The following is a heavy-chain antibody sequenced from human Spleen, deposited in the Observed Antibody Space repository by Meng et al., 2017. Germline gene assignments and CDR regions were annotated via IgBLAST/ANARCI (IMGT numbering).Heavy chain of an antibody. Sequence: GGSLRLSCAASGFIVSSDYMHWLRQAPGKGLEWVSVLYSGGGTYYADSVKGRFTISRDNAKNSLYLQMNSLRAEDMALYYCAKEKVSYGMDVWGQGTTVTVSS. V-gene: IGHV3-53*05. CDR2: LYSGGGT. J-gene: IGHJ6*02. CDR3: AKEKVSYGMDV. D-gene: IGHD3-22*01. CDR1: GFIVSSDY.